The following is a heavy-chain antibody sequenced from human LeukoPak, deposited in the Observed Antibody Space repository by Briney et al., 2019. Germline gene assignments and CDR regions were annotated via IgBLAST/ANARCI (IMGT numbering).Heavy chain of an antibody. V-gene: IGHV3-7*01. D-gene: IGHD3-10*02. CDR1: GFTFSNYW. J-gene: IGHJ6*04. Sequence: GGSLRLSCAGSGFTFSNYWMNWVRQAPGKGLEWVANIDQVGSEKHFGDAVKGRFTISRDNAKNSLYLQMNSLRAEDTAVYYCAELGITMIGGVWGKGTTVTISS. CDR2: IDQVGSEK. CDR3: AELGITMIGGV.